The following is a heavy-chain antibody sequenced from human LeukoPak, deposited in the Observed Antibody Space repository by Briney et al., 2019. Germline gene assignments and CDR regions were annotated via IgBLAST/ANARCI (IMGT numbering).Heavy chain of an antibody. V-gene: IGHV3-33*01. CDR3: AYGSGSYYNLNYFDY. Sequence: GGSLRLSCVASGFPFSSYGMHWVRQAPGKGLEWVAVIWSVGGAEYYADSVKGRFTISRDNAKNSLYLQMNSLRDEDTAVYYCAYGSGSYYNLNYFDYWGQGTLVTVSS. J-gene: IGHJ4*02. CDR2: IWSVGGAE. D-gene: IGHD3-10*01. CDR1: GFPFSSYG.